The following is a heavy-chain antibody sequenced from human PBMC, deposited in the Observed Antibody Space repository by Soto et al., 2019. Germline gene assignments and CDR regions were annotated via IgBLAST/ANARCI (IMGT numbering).Heavy chain of an antibody. Sequence: EVQLLESGGGLVQPGGSLRLSCAASGFTFSSCAMSWVRQAPGKGLEWVSAISGSGGSTYYADSVKGRFTISRDNSKNTLYLQMNSLRAEDTAVYYCASLWFGELLTTHYYYYGMDVWGQGTTVTVSS. J-gene: IGHJ6*02. CDR2: ISGSGGST. CDR1: GFTFSSCA. CDR3: ASLWFGELLTTHYYYYGMDV. D-gene: IGHD3-10*01. V-gene: IGHV3-23*01.